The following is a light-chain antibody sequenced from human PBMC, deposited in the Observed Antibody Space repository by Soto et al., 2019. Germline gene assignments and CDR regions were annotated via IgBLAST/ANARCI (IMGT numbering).Light chain of an antibody. CDR3: QQRSNWPPYT. CDR1: QSVSSY. V-gene: IGKV3-11*01. J-gene: IGKJ2*01. CDR2: DAS. Sequence: EIVLTQSPATLSLSPGERATLSCRASQSVSSYLAWSQQKPGQAPRLLIYDASNSATGIPARFSGSGSGTDFTLTISSLEPEDFAVYYCQQRSNWPPYTFGQGTKLEIK.